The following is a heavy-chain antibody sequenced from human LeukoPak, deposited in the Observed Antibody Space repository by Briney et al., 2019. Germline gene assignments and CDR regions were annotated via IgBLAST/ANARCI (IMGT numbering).Heavy chain of an antibody. J-gene: IGHJ4*02. CDR1: GDSISSYY. CDR3: ARDLELERDRWNYFES. Sequence: SETLSLTCTVSGDSISSYYWSWIRQPPGKGLEWIGCIHYSGSTKYHPSFKSRVAMSVDTSKNQFSLKLTSVTAADSAVYYCARDLELERDRWNYFESWGQGTLVTVSS. D-gene: IGHD1-1*01. CDR2: IHYSGST. V-gene: IGHV4-59*01.